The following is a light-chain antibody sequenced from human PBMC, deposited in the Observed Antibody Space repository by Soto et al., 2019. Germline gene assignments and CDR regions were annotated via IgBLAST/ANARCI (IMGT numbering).Light chain of an antibody. V-gene: IGKV1-9*01. Sequence: DIQLTQFPSFLSASVGDRVTITCRASQGMKDYLAWYQQKPGKAPKLLIYTASTLQSGVPSRFSGSGYGTEFTLTISSLQPEDFATFYCQQRHSYPITFGQGTRLEIK. CDR2: TAS. CDR3: QQRHSYPIT. CDR1: QGMKDY. J-gene: IGKJ5*01.